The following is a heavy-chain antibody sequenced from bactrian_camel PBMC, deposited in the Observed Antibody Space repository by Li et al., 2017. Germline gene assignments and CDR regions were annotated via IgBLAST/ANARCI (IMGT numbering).Heavy chain of an antibody. CDR1: DDTYSSYERYC. J-gene: IGHJ6*01. CDR2: IDTDGTT. CDR3: AAEASYSGDLFGF. V-gene: IGHV3S53*01. Sequence: QLVESGGGSVQSGGSLRLSCAASDDTYSSYERYCMAWFRRRPGKEREGVAAIDTDGTTNYADSVQGRFIISQDNGKRTLFLQMNSLKPEDTAMYYCAAEASYSGDLFGFWGQGTQVTVS. D-gene: IGHD2*01.